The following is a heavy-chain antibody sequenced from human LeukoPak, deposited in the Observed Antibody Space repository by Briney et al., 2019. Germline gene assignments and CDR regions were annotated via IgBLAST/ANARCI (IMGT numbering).Heavy chain of an antibody. CDR3: ASRLKAARPYDAFDI. V-gene: IGHV4-59*01. CDR2: IYYSGST. J-gene: IGHJ3*02. D-gene: IGHD6-6*01. Sequence: SETLSLTCTVSGGSISSYYWSWIRQPPGKELEWIGYIYYSGSTNYNPSLKSRVTISVDTSKNQFSLKLSSVTAADTAVYYCASRLKAARPYDAFDIWGQGTMVTVSS. CDR1: GGSISSYY.